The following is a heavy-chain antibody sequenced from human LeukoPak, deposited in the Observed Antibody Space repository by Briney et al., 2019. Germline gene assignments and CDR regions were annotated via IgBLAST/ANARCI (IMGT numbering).Heavy chain of an antibody. CDR3: ASGEYYYDSSGYYVAFDI. Sequence: SVKVSCKASGGTFSSYAISWVRQAPGQGLEWMGRIIPILGIANYAQKFQGRVTITADKSTSTAYMELSSLRSEDTAVYYCASGEYYYDSSGYYVAFDIWGQGTMVTVSS. CDR1: GGTFSSYA. V-gene: IGHV1-69*04. J-gene: IGHJ3*02. CDR2: IIPILGIA. D-gene: IGHD3-22*01.